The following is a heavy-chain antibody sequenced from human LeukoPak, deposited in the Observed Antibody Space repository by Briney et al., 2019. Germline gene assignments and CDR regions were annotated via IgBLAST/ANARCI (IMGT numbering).Heavy chain of an antibody. CDR2: IGYTGTDT. CDR3: ARDLTERKYYIAY. Sequence: GGSLRLSCAASGVTFSSFGMHWVRQAPGEGLEWVAYIGYTGTDTYYADSVKGRFTISRDNSKNTVHLQVNSLRAADTGLYSCARDLTERKYYIAYWGQGTLVTVSS. CDR1: GVTFSSFG. J-gene: IGHJ4*02. V-gene: IGHV3-30*02. D-gene: IGHD2-8*02.